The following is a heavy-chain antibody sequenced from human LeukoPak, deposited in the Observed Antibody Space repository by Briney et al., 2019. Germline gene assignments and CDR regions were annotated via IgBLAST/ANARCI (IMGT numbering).Heavy chain of an antibody. D-gene: IGHD1-1*01. CDR2: IYSGGTT. V-gene: IGHV3-53*01. J-gene: IGHJ5*02. CDR1: GFTVSSNH. Sequence: GGSLRLSCAASGFTVSSNHMSWVRQAPGKGLELVSVIYSGGTTYSTDSVWGRFIIPSDNSKNTVFLQMNSLRTEDTAVYYCARWLWQLAGGGGFDPWGQGTLVTVSS. CDR3: ARWLWQLAGGGGFDP.